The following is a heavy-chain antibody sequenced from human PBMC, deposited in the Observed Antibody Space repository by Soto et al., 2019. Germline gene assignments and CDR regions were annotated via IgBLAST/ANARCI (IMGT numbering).Heavy chain of an antibody. CDR1: GFTFTRYI. CDR2: ISSTTNYI. Sequence: PGGSLRLSCAASGFTFTRYIMNWVRQAPGKGLEWVSSISSTTNYIYYADSMKGRFTVSRDNAKNSVYLEMISLSAEDTALYYCARESEDLTSNFDYWGQGTLVTVSS. V-gene: IGHV3-21*01. J-gene: IGHJ4*02. CDR3: ARESEDLTSNFDY.